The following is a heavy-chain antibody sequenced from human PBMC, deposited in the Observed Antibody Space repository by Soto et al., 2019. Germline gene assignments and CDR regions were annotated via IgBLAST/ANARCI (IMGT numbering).Heavy chain of an antibody. Sequence: ASVKVSCKASGYTFTSYAMHWVRQAPGQRLEWMGWINAGNGNTKYSQKFQGRVTITRDTSASTAYMELSSLRSEDTAVYYCARGMPQGYCSGGSCPHFDYWGQGPLVTVSS. CDR3: ARGMPQGYCSGGSCPHFDY. CDR1: GYTFTSYA. J-gene: IGHJ4*02. D-gene: IGHD2-15*01. V-gene: IGHV1-3*01. CDR2: INAGNGNT.